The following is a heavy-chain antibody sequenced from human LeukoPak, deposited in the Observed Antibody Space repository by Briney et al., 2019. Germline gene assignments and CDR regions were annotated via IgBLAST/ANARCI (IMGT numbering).Heavy chain of an antibody. CDR3: ARLAVFPL. V-gene: IGHV1-2*02. D-gene: IGHD3-3*01. CDR1: GYTFIDYY. J-gene: IGHJ4*02. Sequence: ASVKVSCKASGYTFIDYYIYWMRQAPGQGLEWVGWINPTSGGTNYAQKFQGRVTMTRDTSISTAYMELSGLRSDDTAVYYCARLAVFPLWGQGTLVTVSS. CDR2: INPTSGGT.